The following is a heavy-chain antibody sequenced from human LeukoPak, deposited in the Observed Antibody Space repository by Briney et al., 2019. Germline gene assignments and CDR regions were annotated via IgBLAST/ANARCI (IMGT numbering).Heavy chain of an antibody. J-gene: IGHJ6*04. CDR1: GFTFSSDW. Sequence: GGSLRLSCAASGFTFSSDWMSWVRQAPGKGLEWGSHIKLDGSEEYYVDSVKGRFTISRDNAKNSLYLQMNSLRAEDTAVYYCARKKPLGYCSSTSCYSDYYYGMDVWGKGTTVTVSS. CDR3: ARKKPLGYCSSTSCYSDYYYGMDV. V-gene: IGHV3-7*03. CDR2: IKLDGSEE. D-gene: IGHD2-2*01.